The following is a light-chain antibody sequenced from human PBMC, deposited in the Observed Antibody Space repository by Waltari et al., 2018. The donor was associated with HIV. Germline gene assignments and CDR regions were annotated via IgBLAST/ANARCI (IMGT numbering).Light chain of an antibody. Sequence: EIVLTQSPGTLSLSPGERATLSCRASQSVSSNYFAWYQQKPGQAPRVLIYGATSRAIGFPDGFGAIGLGTNFPLSFGRLGPKNFAVNNVQRIGGSPFTFGQGHDWRLN. CDR2: GAT. J-gene: IGKJ5*01. CDR3: QRIGGSPFT. CDR1: QSVSSNY. V-gene: IGKV3-20*01.